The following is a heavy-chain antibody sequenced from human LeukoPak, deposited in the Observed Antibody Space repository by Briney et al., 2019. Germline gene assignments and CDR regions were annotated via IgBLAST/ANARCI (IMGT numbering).Heavy chain of an antibody. CDR3: ARDPGDTAVDY. Sequence: SETLSLTCTVSGYSISSGYYWGWIRQPPGKGLEWIGSIYHSGSTYYNPSLKSRVTISVDTSKNQFSLKLSSVTAADTAVYYCARDPGDTAVDYWGQGTLVTVSS. CDR2: IYHSGST. V-gene: IGHV4-38-2*02. CDR1: GYSISSGYY. J-gene: IGHJ4*02. D-gene: IGHD5-18*01.